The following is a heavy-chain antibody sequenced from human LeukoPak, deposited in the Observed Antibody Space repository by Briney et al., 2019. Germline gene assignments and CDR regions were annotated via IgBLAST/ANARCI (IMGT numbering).Heavy chain of an antibody. V-gene: IGHV1-18*01. D-gene: IGHD6-13*01. Sequence: GASVKVSCKASGYTFTSYGISWVRQAPGQGLEWMGWISGYSGNTKYAQKLQGRVTVTKDTSTSTAYMELRSMRSDDTAVYYCARDSSSWYGYYYYYYMDVWGKGTTVTVSS. CDR1: GYTFTSYG. J-gene: IGHJ6*03. CDR2: ISGYSGNT. CDR3: ARDSSSWYGYYYYYYMDV.